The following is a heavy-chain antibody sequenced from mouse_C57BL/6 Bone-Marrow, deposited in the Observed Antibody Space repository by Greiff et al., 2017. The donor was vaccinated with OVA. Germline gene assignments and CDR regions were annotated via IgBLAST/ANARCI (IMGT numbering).Heavy chain of an antibody. J-gene: IGHJ4*01. Sequence: VQLHQSGAELVRPGTSVKMSCKASGYTFTNYWIGWAKQRPGQGLEWIGAIYPGGGYTNYNEKFKGKATLTADKSSSTAYMQFSSLTSEDSAIFYCARYLWDPYYAMDYWGQGTSVTVSA. CDR1: GYTFTNYW. CDR3: ARYLWDPYYAMDY. D-gene: IGHD4-1*01. V-gene: IGHV1-63*01. CDR2: IYPGGGYT.